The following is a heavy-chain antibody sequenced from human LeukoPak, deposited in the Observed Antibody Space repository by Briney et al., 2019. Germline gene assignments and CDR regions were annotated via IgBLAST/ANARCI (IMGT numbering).Heavy chain of an antibody. Sequence: GGSLRLSCAASGFTFSSYAMTWVRQAPGKGLEWVSGISGSSGSTYYGDSVRGRFTISRDNSKNTLYLQMNSLRAEDTAVYYCAKVAMIVVVIIPDAFDIWGQGTMVTVSS. J-gene: IGHJ3*02. CDR1: GFTFSSYA. V-gene: IGHV3-23*01. CDR3: AKVAMIVVVIIPDAFDI. D-gene: IGHD3-22*01. CDR2: ISGSSGST.